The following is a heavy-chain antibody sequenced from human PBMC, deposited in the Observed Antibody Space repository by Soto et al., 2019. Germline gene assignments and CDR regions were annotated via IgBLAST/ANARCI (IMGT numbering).Heavy chain of an antibody. V-gene: IGHV4-59*01. Sequence: SETLSLTCTVSGGSISSYYWSWIRQPPGKGLEWIGYIYYSGSTNYNPSLKSRVTISVDTSENQFSLKLSSVTAADTAVYYCARVYYDFWSGYSGYMDVWGKGTTVTVSS. CDR2: IYYSGST. CDR1: GGSISSYY. J-gene: IGHJ6*03. CDR3: ARVYYDFWSGYSGYMDV. D-gene: IGHD3-3*01.